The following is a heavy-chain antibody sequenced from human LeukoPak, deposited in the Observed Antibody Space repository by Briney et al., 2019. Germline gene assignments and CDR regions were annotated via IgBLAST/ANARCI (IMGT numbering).Heavy chain of an antibody. J-gene: IGHJ3*02. CDR2: INPSGGST. CDR3: ARGGTDILTCYYQPDDAFDI. CDR1: GYTFTSYY. Sequence: GASVKVSCKASGYTFTSYYMHWVRQAPGQGLEWMGIINPSGGSTSYAQKFQGRVTMTRDTSTSTVYMELSSLRSEDTAVYYCARGGTDILTCYYQPDDAFDIWGQGTMVTVSS. D-gene: IGHD3-9*01. V-gene: IGHV1-46*01.